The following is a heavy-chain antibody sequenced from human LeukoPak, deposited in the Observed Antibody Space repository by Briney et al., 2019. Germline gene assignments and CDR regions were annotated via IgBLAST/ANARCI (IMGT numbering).Heavy chain of an antibody. Sequence: SETLSLTCTVSSGSISSSSYYWGWIRQPPGKGLQWIGTIYYNGATQYNPSLKSRVTISVDTYKNQFSLKLTSVTAADTAVYYCAREDRVGATTGGDHWGQGTLVTVSS. V-gene: IGHV4-39*01. CDR2: IYYNGAT. CDR3: AREDRVGATTGGDH. CDR1: SGSISSSSYY. J-gene: IGHJ4*02. D-gene: IGHD1-26*01.